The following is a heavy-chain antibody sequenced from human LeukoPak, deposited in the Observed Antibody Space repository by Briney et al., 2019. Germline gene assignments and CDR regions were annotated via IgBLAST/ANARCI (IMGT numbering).Heavy chain of an antibody. CDR3: AKDVYYYGPLRGAFDI. D-gene: IGHD3-10*01. V-gene: IGHV3-30*02. CDR1: GFTFSSYG. Sequence: PGGSLRLSCGASGFTFSSYGMHWVRQAPGKGLEWVAFIRYDGSNKYYVDSVKGRFTISRDNSKNTLYLQMNRLRAEDTAVYYCAKDVYYYGPLRGAFDIWGQGTTVTVSS. CDR2: IRYDGSNK. J-gene: IGHJ3*02.